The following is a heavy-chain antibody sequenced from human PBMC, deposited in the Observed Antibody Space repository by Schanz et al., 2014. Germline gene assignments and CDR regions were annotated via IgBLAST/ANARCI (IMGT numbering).Heavy chain of an antibody. V-gene: IGHV4-39*01. Sequence: QVQLQESGPGLVKPSGTLSLTCTVSGGSISSSNYYWGWIRQPPGKGLEWIESIYYSGSTYYNPSFKSRVTTSVDTSKNQFSRKRSSVTAADTAVYYCARQFYDILTGYWFPYYFDYWGQGTLVTVSS. CDR1: GGSISSSNYY. D-gene: IGHD3-9*01. CDR3: ARQFYDILTGYWFPYYFDY. J-gene: IGHJ4*02. CDR2: IYYSGST.